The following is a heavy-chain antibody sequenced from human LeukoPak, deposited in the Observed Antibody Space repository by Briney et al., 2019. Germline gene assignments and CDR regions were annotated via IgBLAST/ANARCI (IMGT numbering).Heavy chain of an antibody. V-gene: IGHV4-59*01. D-gene: IGHD4-23*01. Sequence: SETLSLTCTVSGASISSYYRSWIRQPPGKGLEWIAFIYYSGSTNCNPSVKSRVAMSVDTSKKPFSLKLSSLTAADTAVYYCARGGTAVIAPYAFDIWGQGTMVTVSS. CDR2: IYYSGST. CDR3: ARGGTAVIAPYAFDI. CDR1: GASISSYY. J-gene: IGHJ3*02.